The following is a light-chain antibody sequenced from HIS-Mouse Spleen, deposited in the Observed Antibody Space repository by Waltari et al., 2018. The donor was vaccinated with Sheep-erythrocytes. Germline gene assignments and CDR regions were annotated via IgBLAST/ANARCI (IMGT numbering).Light chain of an antibody. CDR3: QSYDSSLSGNWV. J-gene: IGLJ3*02. V-gene: IGLV1-40*01. Sequence: QSVLTQPPSVSGAPGQRVTISCTGSSSNIGAGYDVHWYQQLPGTAPKLLIYGNSNRPSGVPDRFYGSKSGTSASLAITGLQAEDEADYYCQSYDSSLSGNWVFGGGTKLTVL. CDR1: SSNIGAGYD. CDR2: GNS.